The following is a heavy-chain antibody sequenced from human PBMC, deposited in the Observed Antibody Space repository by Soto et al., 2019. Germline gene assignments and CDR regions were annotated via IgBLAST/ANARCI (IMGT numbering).Heavy chain of an antibody. CDR3: ALQVCTNDVCLEAPVPVGGPLES. J-gene: IGHJ1*01. V-gene: IGHV3-74*01. D-gene: IGHD2-8*01. CDR1: GFTFTKYW. Sequence: EVQLVESGGGLVQPGEALRLSCAASGFTFTKYWMHWVRLAPGKGPVWVSYISSDGTTTDYADSVKGRFTISRDNANNMLYLKRDSLRVEDAAFFYCALQVCTNDVCLEAPVPVGGPLESGARGARVPVSS. CDR2: ISSDGTTT.